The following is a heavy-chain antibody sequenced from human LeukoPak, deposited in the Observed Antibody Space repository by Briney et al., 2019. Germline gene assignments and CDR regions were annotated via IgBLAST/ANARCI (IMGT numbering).Heavy chain of an antibody. CDR1: GFTFSAYS. Sequence: PGGSLRLSCAASGFTFSAYSMNWVRQAPGKGLEWVAYISGGGGTIYYADSVKGRFTISRDNAKNTLYLQMNSLRAEDTAVYYCAKKVAAVAGPPDYWGQGTLVTVSS. J-gene: IGHJ4*02. CDR3: AKKVAAVAGPPDY. CDR2: ISGGGGTI. D-gene: IGHD6-19*01. V-gene: IGHV3-48*01.